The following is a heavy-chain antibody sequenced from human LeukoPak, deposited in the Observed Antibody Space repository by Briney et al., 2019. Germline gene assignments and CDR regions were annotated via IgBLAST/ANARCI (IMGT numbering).Heavy chain of an antibody. V-gene: IGHV3-7*01. CDR1: GFTFSSYW. CDR3: AREGSGWYRYYFDY. D-gene: IGHD6-19*01. J-gene: IGHJ4*02. Sequence: GGSLRLSCAASGFTFSSYWMSWVRQAPGKGLEWVANIKQDGSEKYYVDSEKGRFTISRDNAKNSLYLQMNSLRAEDTAVYYCAREGSGWYRYYFDYWGQGTLVTVSS. CDR2: IKQDGSEK.